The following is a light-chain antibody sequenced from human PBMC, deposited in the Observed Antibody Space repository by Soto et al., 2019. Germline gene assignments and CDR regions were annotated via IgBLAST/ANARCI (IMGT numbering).Light chain of an antibody. CDR1: HTIATY. CDR3: QQFYYYPHT. J-gene: IGKJ2*01. Sequence: EIQMTQSPASLSASVGERVTLTCRASHTIATYLNWYQQKAGKVPEVLIYGTSTLQPGVPSRFTGSGYGTDFTLTINNVQPEDFATYYCQQFYYYPHTFGQGTKLEAK. CDR2: GTS. V-gene: IGKV1-39*01.